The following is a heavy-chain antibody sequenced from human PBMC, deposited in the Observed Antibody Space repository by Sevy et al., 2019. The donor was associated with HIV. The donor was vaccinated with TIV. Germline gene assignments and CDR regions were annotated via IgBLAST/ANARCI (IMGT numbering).Heavy chain of an antibody. CDR2: IFHNGTT. CDR1: GDSFSSYY. D-gene: IGHD1-1*01. V-gene: IGHV4-59*01. J-gene: IGHJ4*02. CDR3: ARWKVLFDY. Sequence: SETLSLTCTVSGDSFSSYYWSWIRQTPGKGLEWIGYIFHNGTTNSKPSLRSRVTMSVYTSKNQFSLKLRSVTAADTAVYYCARWKVLFDYWGQGILVTVSS.